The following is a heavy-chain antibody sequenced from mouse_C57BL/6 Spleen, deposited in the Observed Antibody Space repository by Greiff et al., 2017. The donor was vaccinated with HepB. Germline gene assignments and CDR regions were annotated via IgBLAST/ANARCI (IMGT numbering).Heavy chain of an antibody. V-gene: IGHV1-26*01. D-gene: IGHD4-1*01. Sequence: VQLQQSGPELVKPGASVKISCKASGYTFTDYYMNWVKQSHGKSLEWIGDINPNNGGTSYNQKFKGKATLTVDKSSSTAYMELRSLTSEDSAVYYCAREDWHFDYWGQGTTLTVSS. CDR1: GYTFTDYY. CDR2: INPNNGGT. CDR3: AREDWHFDY. J-gene: IGHJ2*01.